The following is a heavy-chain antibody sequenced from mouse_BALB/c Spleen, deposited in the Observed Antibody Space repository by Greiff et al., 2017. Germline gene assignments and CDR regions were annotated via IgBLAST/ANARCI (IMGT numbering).Heavy chain of an antibody. CDR1: GFTFSSYT. J-gene: IGHJ4*01. CDR2: ISNGGGST. Sequence: EVMLVESGGGLVQPGGSLKLSCAASGFTFSSYTMSWVRQTPEKRLEWVAYISNGGGSTYYPDTVKGRFTISRDNAKNTLYLQMSSLKSEDTAMYYCARRVSGNSYYYAMDYWGQGTSVTVSS. D-gene: IGHD1-3*01. V-gene: IGHV5-12-2*01. CDR3: ARRVSGNSYYYAMDY.